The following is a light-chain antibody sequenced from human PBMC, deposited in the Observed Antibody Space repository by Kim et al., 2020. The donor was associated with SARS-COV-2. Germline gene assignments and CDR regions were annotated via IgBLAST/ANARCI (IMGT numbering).Light chain of an antibody. CDR1: QGISSY. Sequence: TGDGVTITCRASQGISSYLAWYQQKPGKAPKLLIYAASTLQSGVPSRFSGSGSGTDFTLTISCLQSEDFATYYCQQYYSYPPTLTFGGGTKVDIK. V-gene: IGKV1-8*01. CDR2: AAS. CDR3: QQYYSYPPTLT. J-gene: IGKJ4*01.